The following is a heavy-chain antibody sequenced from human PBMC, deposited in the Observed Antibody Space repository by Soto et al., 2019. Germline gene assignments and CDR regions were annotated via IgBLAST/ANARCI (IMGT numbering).Heavy chain of an antibody. CDR1: GFTFSSYG. CDR2: IWYDGSNK. J-gene: IGHJ6*02. Sequence: GGSLRLSCAASGFTFSSYGMHWVRQAPGKGLEWVAVIWYDGSNKYYADSVKGRFTISRDNSKNTLYLQMNSLRAEDTAVYYCARDLGYGYGSVLAQYYYYYGMDVWGQGTTVTVSS. V-gene: IGHV3-33*01. CDR3: ARDLGYGYGSVLAQYYYYYGMDV. D-gene: IGHD3-10*01.